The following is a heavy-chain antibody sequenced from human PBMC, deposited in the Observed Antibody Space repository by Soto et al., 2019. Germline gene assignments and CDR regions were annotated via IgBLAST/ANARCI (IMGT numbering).Heavy chain of an antibody. J-gene: IGHJ6*02. CDR1: GFTFSSYG. Sequence: GGSLRLSCAASGFTFSSYGMHWVRQAPGKGLEWVAVISYDGSNKYYADSVKGGFTISRDNSKNTLYLQMNSLRAEDTAVYYCAKDSPSGWYPNRDYYYYYGMDVWGQGTTVTVSS. CDR3: AKDSPSGWYPNRDYYYYYGMDV. D-gene: IGHD6-19*01. CDR2: ISYDGSNK. V-gene: IGHV3-30*18.